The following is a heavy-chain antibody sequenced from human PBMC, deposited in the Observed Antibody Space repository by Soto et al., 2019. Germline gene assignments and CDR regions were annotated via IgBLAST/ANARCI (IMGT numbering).Heavy chain of an antibody. D-gene: IGHD3-22*01. Sequence: EVQLVQSGAEVKKPGESLKISCKGSGYSFANYWIAWVRQMPGKGLEWMGIIFPGDSDIRYSPSFQGQVTMSADESISTAFLQWSSLKASDSAMYYCSRRGGNYYDRSGSRYYFDSWGQGTLVTVSS. CDR1: GYSFANYW. J-gene: IGHJ4*02. CDR2: IFPGDSDI. CDR3: SRRGGNYYDRSGSRYYFDS. V-gene: IGHV5-51*01.